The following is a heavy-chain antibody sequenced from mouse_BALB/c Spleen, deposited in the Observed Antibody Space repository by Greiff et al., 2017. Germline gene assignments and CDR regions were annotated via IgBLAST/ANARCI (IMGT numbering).Heavy chain of an antibody. V-gene: IGHV5-17*02. D-gene: IGHD3-1*01. J-gene: IGHJ2*01. CDR1: GFTFSSFG. CDR2: ISSGSSTI. Sequence: EVQRVESGGGLVQPGGSRKLSCAASGFTFSSFGMHWVRQAPEKGLEWVAYISSGSSTIYYADTVKGRFTISRDNPKNTLFLQMTSLRSEDTAMYYCARGGTYSFDHWGQGTTRTVSS. CDR3: ARGGTYSFDH.